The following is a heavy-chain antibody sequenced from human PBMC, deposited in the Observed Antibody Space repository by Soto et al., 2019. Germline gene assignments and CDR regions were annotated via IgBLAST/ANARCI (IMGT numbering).Heavy chain of an antibody. V-gene: IGHV1-69*01. CDR2: IIPIFGTA. CDR1: GGTFSSYA. D-gene: IGHD3-9*01. J-gene: IGHJ6*02. Sequence: QVQLVQSGAEVKKPGSSVKVSCKASGGTFSSYAISWVRQAPGQGLEWMGGIIPIFGTANYAQKFQGRVTITADESTSTAYMELSSLRSEDTAVYYCARDVLRYFDWLPNYYYYYGMDGGGQGTTVTVSS. CDR3: ARDVLRYFDWLPNYYYYYGMDG.